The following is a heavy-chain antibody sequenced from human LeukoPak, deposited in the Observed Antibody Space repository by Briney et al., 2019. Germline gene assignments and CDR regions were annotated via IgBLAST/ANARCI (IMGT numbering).Heavy chain of an antibody. CDR1: GFSISTYG. CDR2: ISHDGSEK. D-gene: IGHD6-19*01. Sequence: GGSLRLSCAASGFSISTYGMHWVRQAPGKGLEWAAMISHDGSEKYYVDSAKGRFTISRDNSKNTLYLQMNSLRGEDTAMYYCAKDLYSSGWYNYFDPWGQGTLVTVSS. CDR3: AKDLYSSGWYNYFDP. V-gene: IGHV3-30*18. J-gene: IGHJ5*02.